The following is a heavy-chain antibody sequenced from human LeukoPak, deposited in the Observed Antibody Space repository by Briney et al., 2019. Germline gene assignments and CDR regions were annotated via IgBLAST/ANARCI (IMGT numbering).Heavy chain of an antibody. CDR3: ARVGDGYNERGVGK. CDR1: GYSISSGYY. D-gene: IGHD5-24*01. Sequence: SETLSLTCTVSGYSISSGYYWGWIRQPPGKGLEWIGSIYHSGSTYYNPSLKSRGTISVDTSKNQFSLKLSSVPAADTAVYYCARVGDGYNERGVGKWGQGTLVTVSS. CDR2: IYHSGST. V-gene: IGHV4-38-2*02. J-gene: IGHJ4*02.